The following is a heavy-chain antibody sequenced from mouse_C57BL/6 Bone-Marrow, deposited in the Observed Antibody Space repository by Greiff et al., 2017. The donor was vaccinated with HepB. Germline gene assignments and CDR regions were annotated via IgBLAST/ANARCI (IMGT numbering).Heavy chain of an antibody. V-gene: IGHV1-69*01. CDR1: GYTFTSYW. CDR2: IDPSDSYT. CDR3: ANLGRGFAY. D-gene: IGHD4-1*01. Sequence: QVQLQQPGAELVMPGASVKLSCKACGYTFTSYWMHWVKQRPGQGLEWIGEIDPSDSYTNYNQKFKGKSTLTVDKSSSTAYMQLSSLTSEDSAVYYCANLGRGFAYWGQGTLVTVSA. J-gene: IGHJ3*01.